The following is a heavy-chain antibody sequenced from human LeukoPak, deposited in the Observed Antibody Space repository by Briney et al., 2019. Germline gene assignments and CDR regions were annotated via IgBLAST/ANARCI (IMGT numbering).Heavy chain of an antibody. J-gene: IGHJ6*03. CDR2: IYHSGST. Sequence: SETLSFTCTVSGGSISSSSYYWGWIRQPPGEGLEWIGSIYHSGSTYYNPSLKSRVTISVDTSKNQFSLKLSSVTAADTAVYYCARDQTYYYDSSGYYNYYMDVWGKGTTVTVSS. CDR3: ARDQTYYYDSSGYYNYYMDV. D-gene: IGHD3-22*01. V-gene: IGHV4-39*07. CDR1: GGSISSSSYY.